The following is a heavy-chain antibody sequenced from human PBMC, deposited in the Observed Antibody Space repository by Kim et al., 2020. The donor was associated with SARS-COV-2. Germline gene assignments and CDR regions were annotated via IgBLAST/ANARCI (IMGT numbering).Heavy chain of an antibody. D-gene: IGHD3-3*02. J-gene: IGHJ3*02. Sequence: SVKVSCKASGGTFSSYGISWVRQAPGQGLEWVGGIIPNIGTANYAQKFQGRVTVTADESTRTTYMELSGLKSEDTAVYYCARDGIFGTVSPVVAFDILG. CDR2: IIPNIGTA. V-gene: IGHV1-69*13. CDR1: GGTFSSYG. CDR3: ARDGIFGTVSPVVAFDI.